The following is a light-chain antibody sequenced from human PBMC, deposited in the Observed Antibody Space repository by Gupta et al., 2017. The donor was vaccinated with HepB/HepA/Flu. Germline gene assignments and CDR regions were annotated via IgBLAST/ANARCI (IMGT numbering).Light chain of an antibody. Sequence: QSVLTQPPSVSAAPGQKVTISCSGRSSNIGNNYLSWYQQPQGTAPKLLINENKKRPSGSPDRFSGSESGTSATLGITGLQTGDDDDYYCGTWDSSLSVFGGGTKRTVL. V-gene: IGLV1-51*02. J-gene: IGLJ2*01. CDR3: GTWDSSLSV. CDR1: SSNIGNNY. CDR2: ENK.